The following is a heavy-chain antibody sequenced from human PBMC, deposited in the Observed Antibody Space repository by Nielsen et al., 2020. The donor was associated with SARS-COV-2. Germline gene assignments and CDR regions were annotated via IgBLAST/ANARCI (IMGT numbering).Heavy chain of an antibody. CDR1: GYTFTSYY. Sequence: ASVKVSCKASGYTFTSYYMHWVRQAPGQGLEWMGRINPNSGGTNYAQKFQGRVTMTRDTSISTAYMELSRLRSDDTAVYYCARDRQNIARNWFDPWGQGTLVTVSS. D-gene: IGHD5-12*01. J-gene: IGHJ5*02. CDR3: ARDRQNIARNWFDP. V-gene: IGHV1-2*06. CDR2: INPNSGGT.